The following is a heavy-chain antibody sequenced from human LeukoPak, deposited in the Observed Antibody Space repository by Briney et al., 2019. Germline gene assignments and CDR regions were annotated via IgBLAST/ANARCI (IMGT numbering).Heavy chain of an antibody. D-gene: IGHD3-3*01. V-gene: IGHV1-18*01. Sequence: ASVKVSCKASGYTFTSYGISWVRQAPGQGLEWMGWISAYNGNTNYAQKLQGRVTMTTDTSTSTAYMELRSLRSDDTAVYYCARGPYDFWSGYYPPYYFDYWGQGTLATVSS. CDR3: ARGPYDFWSGYYPPYYFDY. CDR1: GYTFTSYG. J-gene: IGHJ4*02. CDR2: ISAYNGNT.